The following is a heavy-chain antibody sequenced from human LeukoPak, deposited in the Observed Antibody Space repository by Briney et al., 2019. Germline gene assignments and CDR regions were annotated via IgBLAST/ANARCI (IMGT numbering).Heavy chain of an antibody. CDR3: ARARGSGWDAFDI. J-gene: IGHJ3*02. CDR1: GFTFSSYA. Sequence: PGGSLRLSCAASGFTFSSYAMNWVRQAPGKGLEWVSSISSGSSYISYADSVKGRFTLSRDNANDSLYLQMDSLRAEDTAVFYCARARGSGWDAFDIWGQGTMVTVSS. V-gene: IGHV3-21*01. D-gene: IGHD6-19*01. CDR2: ISSGSSYI.